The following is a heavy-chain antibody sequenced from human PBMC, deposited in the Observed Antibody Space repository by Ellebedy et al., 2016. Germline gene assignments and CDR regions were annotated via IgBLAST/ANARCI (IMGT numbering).Heavy chain of an antibody. D-gene: IGHD1-14*01. V-gene: IGHV5-51*01. Sequence: GESLKISCKGSGYSFITYWIGWVRQMPGKGLEWMGMICPSNFDTRYSPSFEGQVTISAAKSTGTAYLQWSSLKASDTANYYCARHTGTFKPTWPVIDYWGQGTLVTVSS. CDR1: GYSFITYW. CDR3: ARHTGTFKPTWPVIDY. CDR2: ICPSNFDT. J-gene: IGHJ4*02.